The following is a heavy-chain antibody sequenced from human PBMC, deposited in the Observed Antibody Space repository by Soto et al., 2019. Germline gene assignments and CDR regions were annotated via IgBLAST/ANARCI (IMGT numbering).Heavy chain of an antibody. CDR1: GGSISSGDYY. CDR3: ASNSYGYIFYDH. J-gene: IGHJ4*02. V-gene: IGHV4-30-4*01. Sequence: PSETLSLTCTVSGGSISSGDYYWSWIRQPPGKGLGWIGYIYYSGSTYYNPSLKSRVTISVDTSKNQFSLKLSSVTAADTAVYYCASNSYGYIFYDHWGQGTLVTVSS. D-gene: IGHD5-18*01. CDR2: IYYSGST.